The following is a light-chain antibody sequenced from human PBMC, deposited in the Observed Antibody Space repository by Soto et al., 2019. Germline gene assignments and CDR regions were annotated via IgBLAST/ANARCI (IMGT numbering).Light chain of an antibody. CDR1: QSVSSSY. CDR3: EQYGSSPPLT. Sequence: EIVLTQSPGSLYLSPGERATVSCRASQSVSSSYLAWYQKPPGQAPRVLIYGASSSATGIPDRFSGSGSGTDFALTISRLEPEDFAVYYCEQYGSSPPLTFGGGTKVEIK. V-gene: IGKV3-20*01. CDR2: GAS. J-gene: IGKJ4*01.